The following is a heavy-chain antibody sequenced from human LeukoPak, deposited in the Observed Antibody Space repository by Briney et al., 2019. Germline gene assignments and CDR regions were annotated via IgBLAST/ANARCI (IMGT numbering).Heavy chain of an antibody. CDR3: ARDGQGRDFWSGYPFYYGMDV. J-gene: IGHJ6*02. D-gene: IGHD3-3*01. V-gene: IGHV3-11*01. Sequence: GGSLRLSCAASGFTFSDYYMSWIRQAPGKGLEWVSYISSSGSTIYYADSVKGRFTISRDNAKNSLYLQMNSLRAEDTAVYYCARDGQGRDFWSGYPFYYGMDVWGQGTTVTVSS. CDR2: ISSSGSTI. CDR1: GFTFSDYY.